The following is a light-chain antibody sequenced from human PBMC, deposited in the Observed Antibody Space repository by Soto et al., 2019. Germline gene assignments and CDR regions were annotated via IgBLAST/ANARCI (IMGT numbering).Light chain of an antibody. Sequence: QLVLTQSPSASASLGASVKLTCTLSSGHSSYAIAWHQQQPEKGPRYLMKLNNDGSHGKGDGIPDRFSGSSSGAERYLTISSLQSEDEADYYCQTWGTGINWVFGGGTKLTVL. V-gene: IGLV4-69*01. J-gene: IGLJ3*02. CDR1: SGHSSYA. CDR2: LNNDGSH. CDR3: QTWGTGINWV.